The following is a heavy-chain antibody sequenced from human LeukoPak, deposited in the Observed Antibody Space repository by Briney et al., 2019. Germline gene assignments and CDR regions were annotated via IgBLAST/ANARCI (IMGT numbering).Heavy chain of an antibody. V-gene: IGHV3-30*18. J-gene: IGHJ4*02. D-gene: IGHD6-6*01. CDR3: AKSGGHSSSSGLSLGY. CDR1: GFTFSSYA. CDR2: ISYDGSNK. Sequence: GGSLRLSCAASGFTFSSYAMHWVRQAPGKGLEWVAVISYDGSNKYYADSVKGRFTISRDNSKNTLYLQMNSLRAEDTAVYYCAKSGGHSSSSGLSLGYWGQGTLVTVSS.